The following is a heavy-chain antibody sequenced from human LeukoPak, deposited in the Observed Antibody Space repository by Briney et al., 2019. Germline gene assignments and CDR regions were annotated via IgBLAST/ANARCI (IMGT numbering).Heavy chain of an antibody. V-gene: IGHV3-11*01. CDR1: GFTFSDYY. J-gene: IGHJ6*02. CDR2: ISSSGSTI. D-gene: IGHD3-3*01. CDR3: ARDWARLEWLLDYYYYGMDV. Sequence: GESLRLSCAASGFTFSDYYMSWIRQAPGKGLEWVSYISSSGSTIYYADSVKGRFTISRDNAKNSLYLQMNSLRAEDTAVYYCARDWARLEWLLDYYYYGMDVWGQGTTVTVSS.